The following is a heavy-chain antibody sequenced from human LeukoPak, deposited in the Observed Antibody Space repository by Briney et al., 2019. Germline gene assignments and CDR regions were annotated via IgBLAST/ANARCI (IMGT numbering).Heavy chain of an antibody. CDR3: AKTASTVTPDYFDY. V-gene: IGHV4-59*08. CDR1: GGSISSYY. Sequence: SETLSLTCTVSGGSISSYYWSWIRQPPGKGLEWIGYIYYSGSTNYSPSLKSRVTISVDTSKNQFSLKLSSVTAADTAVYYCAKTASTVTPDYFDYWGQGTLVTVSS. J-gene: IGHJ4*02. CDR2: IYYSGST. D-gene: IGHD4-17*01.